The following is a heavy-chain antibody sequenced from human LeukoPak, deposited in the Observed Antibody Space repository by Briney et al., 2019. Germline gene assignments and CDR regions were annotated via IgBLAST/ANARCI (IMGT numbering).Heavy chain of an antibody. CDR1: GFTFSSYG. Sequence: GGSLRLSCAASGFTFSSYGMHWVRQAPGKGLEGVAVIWYDGSNKYYADSVKGRFTISIDNSKTTLYLQMNTLRAEDTAVYYCARGKAAGFDYWGQGTLVTVSS. CDR3: ARGKAAGFDY. D-gene: IGHD6-13*01. V-gene: IGHV3-33*01. CDR2: IWYDGSNK. J-gene: IGHJ4*02.